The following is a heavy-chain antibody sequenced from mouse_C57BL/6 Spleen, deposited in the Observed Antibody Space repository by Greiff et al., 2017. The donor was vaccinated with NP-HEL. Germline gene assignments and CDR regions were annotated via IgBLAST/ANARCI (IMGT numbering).Heavy chain of an antibody. CDR2: INPYNGGT. D-gene: IGHD3-2*02. CDR1: GYTFTDYY. V-gene: IGHV1-19*01. J-gene: IGHJ3*01. Sequence: EVQLQQSGPVLVKPGASVKMSCKASGYTFTDYYMNWVKQSHGKSLEWIGVINPYNGGTSYNQKFKGKATLTVDKSSSTAYMELNSLTSEDSAVYYCARSGTAQAGFAYWGQGTLVTVSA. CDR3: ARSGTAQAGFAY.